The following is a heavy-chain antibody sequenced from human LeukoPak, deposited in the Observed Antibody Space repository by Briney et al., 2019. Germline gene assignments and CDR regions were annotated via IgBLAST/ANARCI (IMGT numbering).Heavy chain of an antibody. V-gene: IGHV4-61*02. Sequence: PSQTLSLTCTVSGGSISSGSNYWSWIRKPAGKGLEWIGRISTSGSTNYNPSLKSRVTISLDTSKNQFSLNLSSVTAADTAVYYCASTDSSGYPGFDYWGQGTLVTVSS. D-gene: IGHD3-22*01. CDR1: GGSISSGSNY. J-gene: IGHJ4*02. CDR3: ASTDSSGYPGFDY. CDR2: ISTSGST.